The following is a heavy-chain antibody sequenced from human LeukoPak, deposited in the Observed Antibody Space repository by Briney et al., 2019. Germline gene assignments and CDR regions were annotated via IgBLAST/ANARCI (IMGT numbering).Heavy chain of an antibody. Sequence: SETLSLTCAVYGGSFSGYYWSWIRQPPGKGLEWIGEINHSGSTNYNPSLKSRVTISVDTSKNQFSLKLSSVTAADTAAYYCARGASRVWYSSSSVRFDPWGQGTLVTVSS. CDR2: INHSGST. CDR3: ARGASRVWYSSSSVRFDP. CDR1: GGSFSGYY. V-gene: IGHV4-34*01. J-gene: IGHJ5*02. D-gene: IGHD6-6*01.